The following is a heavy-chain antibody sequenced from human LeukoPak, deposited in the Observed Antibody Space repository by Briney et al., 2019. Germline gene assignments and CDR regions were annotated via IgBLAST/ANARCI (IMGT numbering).Heavy chain of an antibody. CDR2: IYSGGST. J-gene: IGHJ5*02. CDR1: WITVSSNY. CDR3: ARESLGYKNWFDP. D-gene: IGHD5-24*01. V-gene: IGHV3-53*01. Sequence: PGGSLRLSCAASWITVSSNYMSWVRQAPGKGLEWVSVIYSGGSTYYADSVKGRFTISRDNSKNTLYLQMNSLRAEDTAVYYCARESLGYKNWFDPWGQGTLVTVSS.